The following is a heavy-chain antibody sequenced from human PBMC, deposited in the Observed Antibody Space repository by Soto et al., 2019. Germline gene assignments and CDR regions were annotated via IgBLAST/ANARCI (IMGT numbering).Heavy chain of an antibody. CDR1: GGSISRGGYY. D-gene: IGHD3-22*01. CDR3: ARTTDESSGAAADP. Sequence: QVQLQESGPGLVKPSQTLSLTCTVSGGSISRGGYYWSWIRQHPGKGLEWIGYIYYSGSTYYNPSHQNRFTVALDASKDQVTREMSPGTAADPAVYYCARTTDESSGAAADPWCPGTLGTVSS. V-gene: IGHV4-31*03. CDR2: IYYSGST. J-gene: IGHJ5*02.